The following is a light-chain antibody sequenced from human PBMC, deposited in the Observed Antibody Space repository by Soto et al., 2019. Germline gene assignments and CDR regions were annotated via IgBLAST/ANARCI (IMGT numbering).Light chain of an antibody. Sequence: QSALTQPPSASGSPGQSVTISCTGTSSDVGGYNYVSWYQQHPGKAPKLMIYEVSKRPSGVPDRFSGSKSGNTASLTVSGLQAEDEAYYYCSSYAGSNNFYGFGTGTKVTVL. CDR1: SSDVGGYNY. CDR2: EVS. CDR3: SSYAGSNNFYG. J-gene: IGLJ1*01. V-gene: IGLV2-8*01.